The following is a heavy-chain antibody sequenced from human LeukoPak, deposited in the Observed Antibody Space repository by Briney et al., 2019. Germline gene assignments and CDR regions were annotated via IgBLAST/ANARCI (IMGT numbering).Heavy chain of an antibody. CDR2: IFYTGST. D-gene: IGHD1-26*01. CDR1: GGSISRYY. CDR3: ARSRSSALEFDY. V-gene: IGHV4-59*01. Sequence: PSETLSLTCTVSGGSISRYYWSWIRQPPGKGLEWIGYIFYTGSTNYNPSLKSRVTISVDTSKNQFSLKLSSVTAAYSAVYYCARSRSSALEFDYWGQGTLVAVSS. J-gene: IGHJ4*02.